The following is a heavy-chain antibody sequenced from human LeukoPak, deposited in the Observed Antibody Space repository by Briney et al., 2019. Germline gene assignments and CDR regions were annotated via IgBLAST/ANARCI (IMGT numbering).Heavy chain of an antibody. Sequence: KSSETLSLTCAVYGGSFSDYYWSWIRQPPGKGLEWIGEINHGGSTNYNRSLKSRVTLSVDTSKNQFSLKLTSVTAADTAVYYCARDGYSTPDVWGQGTTATVSS. V-gene: IGHV4-34*01. CDR3: ARDGYSTPDV. J-gene: IGHJ6*02. CDR1: GGSFSDYY. D-gene: IGHD6-13*01. CDR2: INHGGST.